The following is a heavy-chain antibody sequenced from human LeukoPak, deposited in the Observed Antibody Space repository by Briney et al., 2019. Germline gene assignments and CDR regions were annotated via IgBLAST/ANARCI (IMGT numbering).Heavy chain of an antibody. CDR3: AKHRLWAAGTNYYYYMDV. Sequence: GGSLRLSCAASGFTFSSYAMSWVRQAPGKGLEWVSAISGSGGSTYCADSVKGRFTISRDNSKNTLYLQMNSLRAEDTAVYYCAKHRLWAAGTNYYYYMDVWGKGTTVTVSS. CDR1: GFTFSSYA. CDR2: ISGSGGST. D-gene: IGHD6-13*01. J-gene: IGHJ6*03. V-gene: IGHV3-23*01.